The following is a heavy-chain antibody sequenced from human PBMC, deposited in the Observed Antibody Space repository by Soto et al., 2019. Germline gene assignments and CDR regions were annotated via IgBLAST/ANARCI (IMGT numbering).Heavy chain of an antibody. CDR2: IYYSGST. V-gene: IGHV4-39*01. Sequence: SETLSLTCTVSGGSISSSSYYWGWIRQPPGKGLEWIGSIYYSGSTYYNPSLESRVTISVDTSKNQFSLKLSSVTAADTAVYYCARRGDCSGGSCPTPNFDYWGQGNLVTVSS. CDR3: ARRGDCSGGSCPTPNFDY. CDR1: GGSISSSSYY. J-gene: IGHJ4*02. D-gene: IGHD2-15*01.